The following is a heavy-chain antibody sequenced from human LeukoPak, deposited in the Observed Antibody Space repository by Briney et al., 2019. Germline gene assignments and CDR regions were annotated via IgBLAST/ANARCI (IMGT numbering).Heavy chain of an antibody. CDR2: IYTSGST. CDR3: ARGQVYDYVWGSYRWFDY. J-gene: IGHJ4*02. D-gene: IGHD3-16*02. Sequence: KPSETLSLTCTVSGGSISSYYWSWIRQPPGKGLEWIGYIYTSGSTNYNPSLKSRVTISVDTSKNQFSLKLSSVTAADTAVYYCARGQVYDYVWGSYRWFDYWGQGTLVTVSS. V-gene: IGHV4-4*08. CDR1: GGSISSYY.